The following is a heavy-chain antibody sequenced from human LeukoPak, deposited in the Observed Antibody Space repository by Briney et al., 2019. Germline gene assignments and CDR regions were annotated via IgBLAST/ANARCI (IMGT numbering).Heavy chain of an antibody. V-gene: IGHV3-23*01. D-gene: IGHD6-13*01. Sequence: GGSLRLSCAASGFTFSSYAMSLVRQAPGKGPEWVSAISGSGGSTYHADSVKGRFTISRDNSKNTLYLQMNSLRPEHTAVYFCAKEVSLVYSSGWYGPSYFDYWGQGTLVTVSS. J-gene: IGHJ4*02. CDR2: ISGSGGST. CDR3: AKEVSLVYSSGWYGPSYFDY. CDR1: GFTFSSYA.